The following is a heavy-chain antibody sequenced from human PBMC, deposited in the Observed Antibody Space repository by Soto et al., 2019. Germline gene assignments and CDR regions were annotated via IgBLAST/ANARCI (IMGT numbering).Heavy chain of an antibody. CDR2: IYGSGDST. J-gene: IGHJ4*02. CDR1: GFTFATYT. V-gene: IGHV3-23*01. Sequence: PGGSLRLSCASSGFTFATYTMNWVRQAPGKGLEWVSGIYGSGDSTFYADSVKGRFTISRDNSKNTLYLQMNSLRAADTAVYFCARLPGYCSGDSCRIDYWGQGTLVTVSS. D-gene: IGHD2-15*01. CDR3: ARLPGYCSGDSCRIDY.